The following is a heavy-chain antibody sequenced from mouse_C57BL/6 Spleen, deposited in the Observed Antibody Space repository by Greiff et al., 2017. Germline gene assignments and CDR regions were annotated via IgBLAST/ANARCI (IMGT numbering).Heavy chain of an antibody. CDR2: INPYNGDT. CDR1: GYSFTGYF. J-gene: IGHJ3*01. CDR3: ASPYDYDGFAY. D-gene: IGHD2-4*01. Sequence: EVKLMESGPELVKPGDSVKISCKASGYSFTGYFMNWVMQSHGKSLEWIGRINPYNGDTFYNQKFKGKATLTVDKSSSTAHMELRSLTSEDSAVYYCASPYDYDGFAYWGQGTLVTVSA. V-gene: IGHV1-20*01.